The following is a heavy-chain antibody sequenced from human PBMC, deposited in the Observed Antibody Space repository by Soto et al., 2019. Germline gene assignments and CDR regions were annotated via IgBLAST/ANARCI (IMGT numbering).Heavy chain of an antibody. V-gene: IGHV4-59*01. CDR3: ARVRTKRWLQLRYYYYGMDV. D-gene: IGHD5-12*01. CDR1: GGSISSYY. J-gene: IGHJ6*02. Sequence: SETLSLTCTVSGGSISSYYWSWIRQPPGKGLEWIGYIYYSGSTNYNPSLKSRVTISVDTSKNQFSLKLSSVTAADTAVYYCARVRTKRWLQLRYYYYGMDVWGQGTTVTVSS. CDR2: IYYSGST.